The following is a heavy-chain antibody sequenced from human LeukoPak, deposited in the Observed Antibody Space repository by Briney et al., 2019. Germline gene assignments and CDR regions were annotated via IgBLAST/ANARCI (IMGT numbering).Heavy chain of an antibody. D-gene: IGHD5-18*01. J-gene: IGHJ4*02. CDR3: ARDSESYGSTGY. Sequence: SQTLSLTSTVPGGSICSGGYFWSWIRQHPGRGLEWNVYGYYSGSTYYNPSLKTRVTISVDTSKNQLALKLSSVTAADTAVDYFARDSESYGSTGYWGEGTLVTASS. CDR1: GGSICSGGYF. V-gene: IGHV4-31*03. CDR2: GYYSGST.